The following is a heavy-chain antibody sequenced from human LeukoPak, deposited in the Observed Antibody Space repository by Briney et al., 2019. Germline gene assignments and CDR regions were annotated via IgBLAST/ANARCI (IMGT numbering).Heavy chain of an antibody. CDR2: AYYSSKWSN. V-gene: IGHV6-1*01. CDR3: ARDLHPPYNGFDP. Sequence: SQTLSLTCAISGDSVSSYSAAWIWIRQSPSRGLEWLGRAYYSSKWSNDYAVSVKSRITMNPVTSKNQFSLQLNSVTPEDTAVYYCARDLHPPYNGFDPWGQGTLVTVSS. J-gene: IGHJ5*02. CDR1: GDSVSSYSAA.